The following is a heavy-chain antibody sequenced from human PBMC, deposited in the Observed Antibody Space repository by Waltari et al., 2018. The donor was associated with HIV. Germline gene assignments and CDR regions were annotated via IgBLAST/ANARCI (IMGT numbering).Heavy chain of an antibody. Sequence: QVHVVESGGAVVQPGGSLRLSCTASGVNLNIYDIHWVSQAPGRGLEWVAGVRYDGSHEYYGDAVKGRFTSSRDNSKNAIFLEMTVLRLEDTANYHCAKDGAPGRDAVFDTWGQGTLVTV. CDR2: VRYDGSHE. V-gene: IGHV3-33*03. CDR3: AKDGAPGRDAVFDT. J-gene: IGHJ4*03. CDR1: GVNLNIYD. D-gene: IGHD1-26*01.